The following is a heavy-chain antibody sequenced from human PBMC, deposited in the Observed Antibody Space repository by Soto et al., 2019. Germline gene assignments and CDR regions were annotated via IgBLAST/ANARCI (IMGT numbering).Heavy chain of an antibody. CDR1: GGSITGYY. V-gene: IGHV4-59*12. J-gene: IGHJ4*02. CDR3: ARGLLLRREYYFDY. CDR2: IYYAGST. D-gene: IGHD5-12*01. Sequence: PSETLSLTCTVSGGSITGYYWSWIRQPPGRGLEWIGCIYYAGSTNYNPSLKSRVTISVDTSKNQFSLKLSSVTAADTAVYYCARGLLLRREYYFDYWGQGTLVTVSS.